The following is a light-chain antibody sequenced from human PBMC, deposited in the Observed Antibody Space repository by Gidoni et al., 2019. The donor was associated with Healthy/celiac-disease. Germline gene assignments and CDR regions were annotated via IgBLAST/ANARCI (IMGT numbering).Light chain of an antibody. CDR2: DNN. CDR1: SSNIGNNY. Sequence: SVLPLPPPVSAAPAQKVTISCSGSSSNIGNNYVSWYQQLPGTAPKLLIYDNNKRPSGIPDRFAGSKSGTSATLGITGLQTGDEADYYCGTWDSSLSAYVFGTGTKVTVL. J-gene: IGLJ1*01. V-gene: IGLV1-51*01. CDR3: GTWDSSLSAYV.